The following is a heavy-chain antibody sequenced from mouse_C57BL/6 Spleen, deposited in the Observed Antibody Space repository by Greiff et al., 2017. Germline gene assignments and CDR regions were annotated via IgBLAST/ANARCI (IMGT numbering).Heavy chain of an antibody. J-gene: IGHJ4*01. D-gene: IGHD1-1*01. CDR2: IWSGGST. Sequence: VQLKESGPGLVQPSQSLSITCTVSGFSLNSSGVHWVRQSPGKGLEWLGVIWSGGSTDYNAAFISRLSISKDNSKSQVFLKISSLQADDTAIDYCARRDYGSHYSMYYWGQGTSVTVFS. V-gene: IGHV2-2*01. CDR1: GFSLNSSG. CDR3: ARRDYGSHYSMYY.